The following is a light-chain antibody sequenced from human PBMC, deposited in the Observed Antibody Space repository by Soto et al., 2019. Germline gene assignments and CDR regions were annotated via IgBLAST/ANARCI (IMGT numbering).Light chain of an antibody. CDR3: QQYNNWQGT. J-gene: IGKJ2*01. V-gene: IGKV3-15*01. CDR1: QSVSSN. Sequence: EIVMTQSPATLSVSPGERATLSCRASQSVSSNLAWYQQKPGQAPRLLIYGASTRATGIPVRFSGSGSGTEFTLTISSLQSEDFAVYYCQQYNNWQGTFGQGTKLEIK. CDR2: GAS.